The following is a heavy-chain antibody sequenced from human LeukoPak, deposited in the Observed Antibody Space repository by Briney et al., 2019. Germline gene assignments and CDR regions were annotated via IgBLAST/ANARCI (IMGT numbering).Heavy chain of an antibody. Sequence: GGSLRLSCAASGFTFDDYGMSWVRQAPGKGLEWVSGINWNGGSTGYADSVKGRFTISRDNAKNSLYLQMNSLRAEDTALYYCARELGGYYYDSSGYCDYWGQGTLVTVSS. CDR1: GFTFDDYG. CDR2: INWNGGST. CDR3: ARELGGYYYDSSGYCDY. J-gene: IGHJ4*02. D-gene: IGHD3-22*01. V-gene: IGHV3-20*04.